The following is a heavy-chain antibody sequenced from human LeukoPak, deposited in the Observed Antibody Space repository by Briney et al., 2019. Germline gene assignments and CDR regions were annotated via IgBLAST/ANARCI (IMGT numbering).Heavy chain of an antibody. CDR1: GFTFSGSP. Sequence: GGSLRLSCAASGFTFSGSPMHWLRQAAGKGLEWVGRIKSKANSYATAYAASVKGRFTISRDDSKNTAYLQMNSLKTEDTAVYYCTTYIHDPYYFDYWGQGTLVTVSS. CDR3: TTYIHDPYYFDY. V-gene: IGHV3-73*01. D-gene: IGHD3-16*01. CDR2: IKSKANSYAT. J-gene: IGHJ4*02.